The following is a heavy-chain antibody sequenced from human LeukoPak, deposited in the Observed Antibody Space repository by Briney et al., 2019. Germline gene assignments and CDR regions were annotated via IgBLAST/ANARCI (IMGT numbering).Heavy chain of an antibody. CDR2: INPNSGGT. D-gene: IGHD1-14*01. Sequence: GASVKVSCKASGYTFTGYYMHWVRQAPGQGLEWMGWINPNSGGTNYAQKFQGRVTMTRDTSISTVHMDLSRLRSDDTAVYYCARDPDDYFDQWGQGTLVTVSS. CDR3: ARDPDDYFDQ. V-gene: IGHV1-2*02. CDR1: GYTFTGYY. J-gene: IGHJ4*02.